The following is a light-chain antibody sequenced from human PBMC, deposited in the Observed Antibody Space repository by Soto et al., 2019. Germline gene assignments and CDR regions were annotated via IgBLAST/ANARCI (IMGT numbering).Light chain of an antibody. CDR1: QTINSY. J-gene: IGKJ4*01. Sequence: EIVLTQSPATLSLSPGERATLSCRASQTINSYLAWFQQKPGQDPRLLIYDASYRATGIPARFSGSGSGTDFTLTISSLEPADFAIYYCQQRASWPFTFGGGTKVEI. CDR2: DAS. V-gene: IGKV3-11*01. CDR3: QQRASWPFT.